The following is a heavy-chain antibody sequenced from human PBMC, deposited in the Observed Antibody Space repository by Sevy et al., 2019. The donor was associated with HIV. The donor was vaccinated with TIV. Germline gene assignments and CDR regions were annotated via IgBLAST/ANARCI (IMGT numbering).Heavy chain of an antibody. D-gene: IGHD3-22*01. V-gene: IGHV3-7*01. Sequence: GGSLRLSCAASEFTFSSYWMSWVRQAPGKGLEWVANIKQDGSEKYYVDSVKGRFTISRDNAKNSLYLQMESLRAEDTAVYYCARAQQVTMLVVIGGLYFDFWGQGTLVTVSS. CDR1: EFTFSSYW. CDR3: ARAQQVTMLVVIGGLYFDF. J-gene: IGHJ4*02. CDR2: IKQDGSEK.